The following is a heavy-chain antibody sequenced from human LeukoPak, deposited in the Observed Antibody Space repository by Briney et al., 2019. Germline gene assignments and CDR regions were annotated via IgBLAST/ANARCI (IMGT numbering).Heavy chain of an antibody. V-gene: IGHV3-23*01. CDR3: GKGYYTYGNDYFDF. CDR2: ISASGDST. Sequence: GGSLRLSCAASGFTFSNYAMSWGRQALGKGLEGVSAISASGDSTEHAGSVKGRLTMSRDNSGNTLYLQMNSLRAEDTAVYYCGKGYYTYGNDYFDFWGQGTMVTVSS. J-gene: IGHJ4*02. CDR1: GFTFSNYA. D-gene: IGHD3-3*01.